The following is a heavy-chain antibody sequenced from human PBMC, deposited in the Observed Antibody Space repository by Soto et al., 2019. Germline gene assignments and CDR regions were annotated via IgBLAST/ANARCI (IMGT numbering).Heavy chain of an antibody. V-gene: IGHV3-33*01. Sequence: QVQLVESGGGVVQPGRSLRLSCAASGFTFSSYGMHWVRQAPGKGLEWVAVIWYDGSNKYYADSVKGRFTISRDNCKNTLYLQMNSLRAEDTAVYYCARPLLRFLEWLPDYWGQGTLVTVSS. D-gene: IGHD3-3*01. CDR3: ARPLLRFLEWLPDY. J-gene: IGHJ4*02. CDR1: GFTFSSYG. CDR2: IWYDGSNK.